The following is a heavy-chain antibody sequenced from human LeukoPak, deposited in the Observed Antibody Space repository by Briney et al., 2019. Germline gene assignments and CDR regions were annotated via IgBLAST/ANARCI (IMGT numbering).Heavy chain of an antibody. CDR2: ISGSGGST. CDR3: AKDQGGYSGYGLSFDY. J-gene: IGHJ4*02. CDR1: GFTFSSYS. V-gene: IGHV3-23*01. Sequence: PGGSLRLSCAASGFTFSSYSMNWVRQAPGKGLEWVLAISGSGGSTYYADSVKGRSTISRDNSKNTLYLQMNSLRAEDTAVYYCAKDQGGYSGYGLSFDYWGQGTLVTVSS. D-gene: IGHD5-12*01.